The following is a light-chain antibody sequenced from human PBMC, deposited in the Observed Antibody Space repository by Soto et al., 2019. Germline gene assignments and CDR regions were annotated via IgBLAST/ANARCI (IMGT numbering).Light chain of an antibody. CDR1: QSVSSSY. J-gene: IGKJ1*01. CDR2: GAS. CDR3: KQYGSSPWT. Sequence: EILLTQSPGTLSLSPGERATLSCRASQSVSSSYLAWYQQKPGQAPRLLIYGASSRATGIPDRFSGSGSGTDFTLTISRLEPEDFAVYYCKQYGSSPWTFGQETTVDSK. V-gene: IGKV3-20*01.